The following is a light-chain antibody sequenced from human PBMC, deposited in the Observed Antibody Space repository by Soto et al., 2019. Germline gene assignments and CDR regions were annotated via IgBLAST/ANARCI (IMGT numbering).Light chain of an antibody. Sequence: DIQMTQSPSSLSASVGDRVTITCRASQGIGSDLGWYQQKPGKAPKRLIYAASSLQSGVPSRFSGRESGTEYTLTISSLQPEDFANYYCLQHNSYPPTFGGGTKVEIK. CDR1: QGIGSD. CDR2: AAS. J-gene: IGKJ4*01. V-gene: IGKV1-17*01. CDR3: LQHNSYPPT.